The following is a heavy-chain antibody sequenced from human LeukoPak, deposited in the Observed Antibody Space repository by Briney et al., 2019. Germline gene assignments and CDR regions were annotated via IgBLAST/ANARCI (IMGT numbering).Heavy chain of an antibody. V-gene: IGHV3-43*02. J-gene: IGHJ4*02. CDR1: GFTFDDYA. D-gene: IGHD4-17*01. CDR2: ISGDGGST. CDR3: AKNPPGYGDYVDGYYFDY. Sequence: GGSLRLSCAASGFTFDDYAMHWVRQAPGKGLEWVSLISGDGGSTYYADSVKGRFTISRDNSKNSLYLQMNSLRTEDTALYYCAKNPPGYGDYVDGYYFDYWGQGTLVTVSS.